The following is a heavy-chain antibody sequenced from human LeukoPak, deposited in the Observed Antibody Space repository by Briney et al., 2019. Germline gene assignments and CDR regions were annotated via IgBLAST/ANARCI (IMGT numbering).Heavy chain of an antibody. CDR1: GFAFSSYA. V-gene: IGHV3-23*01. Sequence: GGSLRFSCAASGFAFSSYAMSWVRQAPGKGLEWVSAISGSGGSTYYADSVKGRFTISRDNSKNTLYLQMNSLRAEDTAVYYCAKELLQMAVAGQCDYWGQGTLVTVSS. J-gene: IGHJ4*02. CDR3: AKELLQMAVAGQCDY. CDR2: ISGSGGST. D-gene: IGHD6-19*01.